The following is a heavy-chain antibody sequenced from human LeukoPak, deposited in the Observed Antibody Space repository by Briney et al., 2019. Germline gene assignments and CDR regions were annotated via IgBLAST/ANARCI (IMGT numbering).Heavy chain of an antibody. V-gene: IGHV3-48*04. Sequence: PGRSLRLSCAASGFTFSNYAMHWVRQAPGKGLEWVSYISSSGSTIYYADSVRGRFTISRDNAKNSLYLQMNSLRAEDTAVYYCARGIYGGNPADYWGQGTLVTVSS. D-gene: IGHD4-23*01. CDR2: ISSSGSTI. CDR3: ARGIYGGNPADY. J-gene: IGHJ4*02. CDR1: GFTFSNYA.